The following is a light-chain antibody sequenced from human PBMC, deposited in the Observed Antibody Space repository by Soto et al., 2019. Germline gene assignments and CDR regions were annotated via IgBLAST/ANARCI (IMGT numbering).Light chain of an antibody. CDR2: EDS. Sequence: SYELTQPPSVSVAPGQTARITCGGNNIGSKSVHWYQQKAGQAPVLVVYEDSDRPSGIPERFSGSNSGNTATLTISRVEAGDEADYYCQVWDSSSDHYVFGIRTKVTVL. J-gene: IGLJ1*01. CDR3: QVWDSSSDHYV. V-gene: IGLV3-21*02. CDR1: NIGSKS.